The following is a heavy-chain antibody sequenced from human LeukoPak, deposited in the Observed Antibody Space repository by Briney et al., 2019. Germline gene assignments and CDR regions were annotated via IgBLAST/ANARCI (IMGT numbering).Heavy chain of an antibody. CDR3: AKYRSATTASGGFDY. V-gene: IGHV3-23*01. Sequence: GGSLRLSCAASGFTFSSYAMSWVRQAPGKGLEWVSAISYSGAKTYYADSVKGRFTISRDNSKNTLSLQMNSLRAEDTALYYCAKYRSATTASGGFDYWGQGALVTVSS. CDR2: ISYSGAKT. D-gene: IGHD2-8*02. J-gene: IGHJ4*02. CDR1: GFTFSSYA.